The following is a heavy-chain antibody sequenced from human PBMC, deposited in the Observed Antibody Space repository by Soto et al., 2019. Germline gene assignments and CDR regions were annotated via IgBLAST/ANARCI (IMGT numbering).Heavy chain of an antibody. Sequence: SETLSLTCTVSGASISGFYWSWIRKSAGKGLEWIGRIYATGTTDYNPSLKGRVMMSVDTSKKQFSLKLRSVTAADTAVYYCVRDGTKTLRDWFDPWGQGISVTVSS. V-gene: IGHV4-4*07. J-gene: IGHJ5*02. CDR3: VRDGTKTLRDWFDP. CDR2: IYATGTT. CDR1: GASISGFY. D-gene: IGHD1-1*01.